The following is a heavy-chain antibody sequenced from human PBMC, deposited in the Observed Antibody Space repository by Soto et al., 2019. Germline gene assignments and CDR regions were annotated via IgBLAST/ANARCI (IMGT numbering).Heavy chain of an antibody. CDR3: TSLYSSLYGFYAFDF. J-gene: IGHJ3*01. CDR1: GFTFSNAW. CDR2: IKSKTDGGTT. Sequence: EVQLVESGGGLVKPGGSLRLSCAASGFTFSNAWMSWVRQAPGKGLEWVGRIKSKTDGGTTDYAAPVKGRFTISRDDSENTLYLQMNSLNTEDTAVYDGTSLYSSLYGFYAFDFWGQGTMVTVSS. V-gene: IGHV3-15*01. D-gene: IGHD4-4*01.